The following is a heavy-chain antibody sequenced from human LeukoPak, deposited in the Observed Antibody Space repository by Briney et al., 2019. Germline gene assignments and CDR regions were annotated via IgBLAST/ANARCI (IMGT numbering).Heavy chain of an antibody. CDR2: INHSGST. CDR3: ARGRSSSYLPNHNWFDP. CDR1: GGSFSGYY. V-gene: IGHV4-34*01. Sequence: KPSETLSLTCAVYGGSFSGYYWSWIRQPPGKGLEWIGEINHSGSTNYNPSLKSRVTISVDTSKNQFSLKLSSVTAADTAVYYCARGRSSSYLPNHNWFDPWGQGTLVTVSS. J-gene: IGHJ5*02. D-gene: IGHD6-13*01.